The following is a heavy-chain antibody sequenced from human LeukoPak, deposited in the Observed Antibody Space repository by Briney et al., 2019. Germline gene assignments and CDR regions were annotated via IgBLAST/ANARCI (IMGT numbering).Heavy chain of an antibody. J-gene: IGHJ4*02. CDR2: IYYSGST. D-gene: IGHD1-26*01. CDR1: GGSISSSSYY. V-gene: IGHV4-39*07. CDR3: ARGIVFVGATINFDY. Sequence: SETLSLTCTVSGGSISSSSYYWGWIRQPPGKGLEWIGTIYYSGSTYYNPSLNSLVTISVDTSKNQFSLKLSSVTAADTAVYYCARGIVFVGATINFDYWGQGTLVTVSS.